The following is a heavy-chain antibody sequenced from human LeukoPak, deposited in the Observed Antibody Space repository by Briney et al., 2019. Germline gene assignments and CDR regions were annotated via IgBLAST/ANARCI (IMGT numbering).Heavy chain of an antibody. CDR1: GGSISSSNW. Sequence: SETLSLTCAVSGGSISSSNWWSWVRQPPGKGLEWIGENYHSGSTDYNPSLKSRVTISVDKSKNQFSLKLSSVTAADTAVYYCARHSTSGYSSGWYYFDYWGQGTLVTVSS. J-gene: IGHJ4*02. CDR2: NYHSGST. D-gene: IGHD6-19*01. V-gene: IGHV4-4*02. CDR3: ARHSTSGYSSGWYYFDY.